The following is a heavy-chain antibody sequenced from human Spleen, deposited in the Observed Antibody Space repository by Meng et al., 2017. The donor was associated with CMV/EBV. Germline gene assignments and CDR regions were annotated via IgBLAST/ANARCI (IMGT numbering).Heavy chain of an antibody. Sequence: YGGSFSGYYWSWIRQPPGKGLGWVGEISDSGSTNYNPSLKSRVTISVDTSKNQFSLKLSSVTAADTAVYYCAIARSPKDSRYYVSFDYWGQGTLVTVSS. CDR3: AIARSPKDSRYYVSFDY. CDR2: ISDSGST. D-gene: IGHD3-10*02. J-gene: IGHJ4*02. V-gene: IGHV4-34*01. CDR1: GGSFSGYY.